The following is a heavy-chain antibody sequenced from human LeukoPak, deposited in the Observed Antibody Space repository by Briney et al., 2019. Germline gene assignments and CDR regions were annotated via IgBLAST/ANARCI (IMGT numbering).Heavy chain of an antibody. D-gene: IGHD6-13*01. J-gene: IGHJ4*02. CDR3: ARKRAVAGIYYFDF. CDR2: ISGSANTI. V-gene: IGHV3-48*01. Sequence: PGGSLRLSCVASGFTFSTHGMNWARQAPGKGLKWLSYISGSANTIYYSDSVKGRFTISRDNAKNSLYLQMTSLRAEDTAVYYCARKRAVAGIYYFDFWGQGTLLTVSS. CDR1: GFTFSTHG.